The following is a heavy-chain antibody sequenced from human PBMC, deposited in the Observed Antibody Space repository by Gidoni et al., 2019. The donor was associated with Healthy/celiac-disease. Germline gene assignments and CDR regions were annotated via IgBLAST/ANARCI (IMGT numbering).Heavy chain of an antibody. CDR2: INWNGGST. D-gene: IGHD3-10*01. J-gene: IGHJ5*02. Sequence: EVQLVESGGGVVRPGWSLTPSCAASGFTFDDYGMGWVRTAPGKGLEWVSGINWNGGSTGYADSVKGRCTISRDNAKNSLYLQMNSLRAEDTALYHCARGGSYYGSGSYIFDPWGQGTLVTVSS. V-gene: IGHV3-20*01. CDR1: GFTFDDYG. CDR3: ARGGSYYGSGSYIFDP.